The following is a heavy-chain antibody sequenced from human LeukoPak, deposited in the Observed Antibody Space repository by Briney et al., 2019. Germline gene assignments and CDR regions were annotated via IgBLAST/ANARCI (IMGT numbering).Heavy chain of an antibody. Sequence: GASVKVSCKVSGYNLTELSMHWVRQAPGKGLEWMGGFDPEDGETIYAQKFQGRVTMTEDTSTDTAYMELSSLRSEDTAVYYCATDQSYCYDSSGYYDNWFNPWGQGTLVTVSS. CDR2: FDPEDGET. D-gene: IGHD3-22*01. CDR1: GYNLTELS. J-gene: IGHJ5*02. CDR3: ATDQSYCYDSSGYYDNWFNP. V-gene: IGHV1-24*01.